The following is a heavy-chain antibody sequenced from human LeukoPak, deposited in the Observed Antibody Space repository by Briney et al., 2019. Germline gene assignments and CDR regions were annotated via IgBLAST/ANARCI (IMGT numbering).Heavy chain of an antibody. J-gene: IGHJ5*02. Sequence: SETLSLTCKVSGYSINSGYYWGWIRQPPGRGLEWIGSIYHSGKTYYNPSLKSRVTISVETSKNQFSLKLSSMTAADTAVYYCANWLPNNWFDPWGQGTLVTVSS. D-gene: IGHD3-9*01. CDR3: ANWLPNNWFDP. CDR2: IYHSGKT. CDR1: GYSINSGYY. V-gene: IGHV4-38-2*02.